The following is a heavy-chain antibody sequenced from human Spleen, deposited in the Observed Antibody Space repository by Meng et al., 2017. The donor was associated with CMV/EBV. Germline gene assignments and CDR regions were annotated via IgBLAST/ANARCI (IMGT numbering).Heavy chain of an antibody. V-gene: IGHV3-30-3*01. D-gene: IGHD2-2*01. J-gene: IGHJ6*02. CDR2: ISYDGSNK. CDR1: GFTFSSYA. Sequence: GGSLRLSCAASGFTFSSYAMHWVRQAPGKGLEWVAVISYDGSNKYYADSVKGRFTISRDNSKNTLYLQMNSVRLEDTAVYYCAKDLGTEYQLLMEGNYHYYAMDVWGQGTTVTVSS. CDR3: AKDLGTEYQLLMEGNYHYYAMDV.